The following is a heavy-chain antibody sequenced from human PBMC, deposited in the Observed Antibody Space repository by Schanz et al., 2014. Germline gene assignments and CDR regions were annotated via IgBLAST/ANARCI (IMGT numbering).Heavy chain of an antibody. D-gene: IGHD4-4*01. CDR2: IYYTGTT. CDR3: ARRDNYLSAFDI. V-gene: IGHV4-39*01. J-gene: IGHJ3*02. CDR1: GASISGSSDY. Sequence: QLQLQESGPGLVKPSETLSLTCTVSGASISGSSDYWGWIRQSPGKGLEWIGNIYYTGTTYYNPSLKSRVSISIDTPKNQVSLKLPSGTAADTAVFYCARRDNYLSAFDIWGQGTMVTVSS.